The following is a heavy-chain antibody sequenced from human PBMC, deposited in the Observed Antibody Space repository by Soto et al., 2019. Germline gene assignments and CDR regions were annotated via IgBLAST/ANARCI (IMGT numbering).Heavy chain of an antibody. V-gene: IGHV1-18*01. CDR3: ARESSSSCHDY. D-gene: IGHD6-13*01. J-gene: IGHJ4*02. Sequence: QVQLVQSGAEVKKPGASVKVSCKASGYTFTSYGISWVRQAPGQGLEWMGWIRAYNGNTNYAQKLQGRVTMTTDTATSTGYMELRSLRSDDTAVYYCARESSSSCHDYWGQGTLVTVSS. CDR2: IRAYNGNT. CDR1: GYTFTSYG.